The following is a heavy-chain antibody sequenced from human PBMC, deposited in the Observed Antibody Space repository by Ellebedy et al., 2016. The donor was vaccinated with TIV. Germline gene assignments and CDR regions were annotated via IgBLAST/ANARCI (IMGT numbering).Heavy chain of an antibody. Sequence: GESLKISXTASGFTFSSYAMTWVRQAPGEGLEWVSSLTRSGENTYYAASVKGRFTISRDNAKNTLYLHMNSLRSADTAVYFCARDREGWETDAFDIWGQGTMVTVSS. CDR3: ARDREGWETDAFDI. CDR2: LTRSGENT. J-gene: IGHJ3*02. D-gene: IGHD1-26*01. CDR1: GFTFSSYA. V-gene: IGHV3-23*01.